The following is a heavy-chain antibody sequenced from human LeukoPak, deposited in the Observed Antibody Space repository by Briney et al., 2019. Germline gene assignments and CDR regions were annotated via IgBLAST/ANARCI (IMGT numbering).Heavy chain of an antibody. D-gene: IGHD3-10*01. CDR3: AKEDYYGGMDV. J-gene: IGHJ6*04. V-gene: IGHV3-30*18. Sequence: GGSLRLSCAASEFTFSSYGMHWVRQTPGKGLEWVAVISYDGSNKYYADSVKGRFTISRDNSKNTLYLQMNSLRAEDTAVYYCAKEDYYGGMDVWGKGTTVTVSS. CDR1: EFTFSSYG. CDR2: ISYDGSNK.